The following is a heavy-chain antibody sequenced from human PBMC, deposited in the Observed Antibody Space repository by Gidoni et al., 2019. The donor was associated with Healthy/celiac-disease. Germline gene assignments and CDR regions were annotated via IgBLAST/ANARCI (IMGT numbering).Heavy chain of an antibody. J-gene: IGHJ6*03. CDR2: INHSGST. V-gene: IGHV4-34*01. Sequence: QVQLQQWGAGLLKPSETLSLTCAVYGGSFSGYYWSWIRQPPGKGLEWIGEINHSGSTNYNPSLKSRGTISVDTSKNQFSLKLSSVTAADTAVYYCAREDIVVVPAPTYYYYYVDVWGKRTTVTVSS. D-gene: IGHD2-2*01. CDR1: GGSFSGYY. CDR3: AREDIVVVPAPTYYYYYVDV.